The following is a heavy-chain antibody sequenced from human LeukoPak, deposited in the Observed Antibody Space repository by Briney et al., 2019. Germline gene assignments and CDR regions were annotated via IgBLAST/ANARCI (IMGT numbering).Heavy chain of an antibody. CDR3: ARGAYYDFWSGPGYTDV. V-gene: IGHV4-4*07. D-gene: IGHD3-3*01. CDR2: IYTSGST. CDR1: GGSISSYY. Sequence: PSETLSLTCTVSGGSISSYYWSWIRQPAGKGLEWIGRIYTSGSTNYNPSLKSRVTISVDTSKNQFSLKLSSVTAADTAVYYCARGAYYDFWSGPGYTDVWGKGTTVTVSS. J-gene: IGHJ6*03.